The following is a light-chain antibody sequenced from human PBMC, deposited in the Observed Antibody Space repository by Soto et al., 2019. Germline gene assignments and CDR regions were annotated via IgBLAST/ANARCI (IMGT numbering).Light chain of an antibody. V-gene: IGLV2-8*01. Sequence: QSALTQPPSASGSRGQSVTISCTGTSSDVGGYNYVSWYQQHPGKAPKLLIYEVNKRPSGVPDRFSGSKSGNTASLTVSGLQAEYEADYYCTSYGGSNNYVFGTGTKLTVL. CDR3: TSYGGSNNYV. J-gene: IGLJ1*01. CDR2: EVN. CDR1: SSDVGGYNY.